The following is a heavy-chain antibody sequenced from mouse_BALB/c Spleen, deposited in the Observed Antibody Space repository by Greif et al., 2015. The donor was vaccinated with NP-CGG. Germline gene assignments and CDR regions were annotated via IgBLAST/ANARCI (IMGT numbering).Heavy chain of an antibody. CDR3: ARSRSQAWFAY. D-gene: IGHD1-1*01. J-gene: IGHJ3*01. V-gene: IGHV1-4*01. CDR1: GYTFTSYT. Sequence: VQGVESGAELARPGASVKMSCKASGYTFTSYTMHWVKQRPGQGLEWIGYINPSSGYTNYNQKFKDKATLTADKSSSTAFMQLSSLTSEDSAVYYCARSRSQAWFAYWGQGTLVTVSA. CDR2: INPSSGYT.